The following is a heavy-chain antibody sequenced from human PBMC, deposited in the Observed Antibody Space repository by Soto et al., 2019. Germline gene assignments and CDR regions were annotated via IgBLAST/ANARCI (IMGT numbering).Heavy chain of an antibody. D-gene: IGHD3-22*01. CDR1: GFTFSSYA. CDR3: ARDTIVTDSSGYLTELHDAFDI. V-gene: IGHV3-30-3*01. J-gene: IGHJ3*02. Sequence: QVQLVESGGGVVQPGRSLRLSCAASGFTFSSYAMHWVRQAPGKGLEWVAVISYDGSNKYYADSVKGRFTISRDNSKNTLYLQMNSLRAEDTAVYYCARDTIVTDSSGYLTELHDAFDIWGQGTMVTVSS. CDR2: ISYDGSNK.